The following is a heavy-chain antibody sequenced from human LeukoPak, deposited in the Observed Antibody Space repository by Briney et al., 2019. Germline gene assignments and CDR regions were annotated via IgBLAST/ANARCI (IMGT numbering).Heavy chain of an antibody. CDR1: GYTFTGYY. CDR2: INPNSGGT. CDR3: ARDWTSSGWDILFDY. J-gene: IGHJ4*02. V-gene: IGHV1-2*02. D-gene: IGHD6-19*01. Sequence: ASVKVSCKASGYTFTGYYMHWVRQAPGQGLEWMGWINPNSGGTNYAQKFQGRVTMTRDTSISTAYMELSRLRSDDTAVYYCARDWTSSGWDILFDYWGQGTLITVSS.